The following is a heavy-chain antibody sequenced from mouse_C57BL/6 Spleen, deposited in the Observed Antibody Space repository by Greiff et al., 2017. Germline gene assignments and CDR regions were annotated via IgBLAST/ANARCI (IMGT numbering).Heavy chain of an antibody. D-gene: IGHD2-4*01. CDR2: INPGSGGT. V-gene: IGHV1-54*01. J-gene: IGHJ2*01. CDR3: ARGSYDYDDDY. CDR1: GYAFTNYL. Sequence: VQLQQSGAELVRPGTSVKVSCKASGYAFTNYLIEWVKQRPGQGLAWIGVINPGSGGTNYNEKFKGKATLTADKSSSTAYMQLSSLTSEDSAVYFCARGSYDYDDDYWGQGTTLTVSS.